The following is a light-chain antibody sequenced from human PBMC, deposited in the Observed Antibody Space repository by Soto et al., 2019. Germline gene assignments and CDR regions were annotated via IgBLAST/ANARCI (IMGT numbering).Light chain of an antibody. CDR1: KSISSW. CDR2: KAS. V-gene: IGKV1-5*03. CDR3: QQYNSPWT. J-gene: IGKJ1*01. Sequence: DIQMTQSLSTLSASVGDRVTITCRASKSISSWLTWYQQKPGKAPKLLIYKASSLESGVPSRFSGSGSGTDFTLTISSLQPDDFATYYCQQYNSPWTFGQGTKVEIK.